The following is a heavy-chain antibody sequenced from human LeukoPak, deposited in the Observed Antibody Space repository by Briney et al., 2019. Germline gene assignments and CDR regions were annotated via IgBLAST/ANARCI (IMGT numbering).Heavy chain of an antibody. J-gene: IGHJ3*02. CDR2: IYTSGST. CDR1: GYSISSGYY. D-gene: IGHD5-12*01. V-gene: IGHV4-61*02. CDR3: ARDGRYSGYDYDDAFDI. Sequence: PSETLSLTCTVSGYSISSGYYWSWIRQPAGKGLEWIGRIYTSGSTNYNPSLKSRVTISVDTSKNQFSLKLSSVTAADTAVYYCARDGRYSGYDYDDAFDIWGQGTMVTVSS.